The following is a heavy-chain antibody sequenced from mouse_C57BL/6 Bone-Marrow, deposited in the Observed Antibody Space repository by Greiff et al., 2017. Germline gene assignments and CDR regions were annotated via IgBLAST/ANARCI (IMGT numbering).Heavy chain of an antibody. Sequence: VQLQQPGAELVKPGASVSMSCKASGYTFTSYWITWVKQRPGQGLEWIGDIYPGSVSTNYNEKFKSKATLTVDTASSTAYMQLGSLTSEGSAVYDYARWGYWGQGTTLTVSS. CDR2: IYPGSVST. V-gene: IGHV1-55*01. CDR1: GYTFTSYW. CDR3: ARWGY. J-gene: IGHJ2*01.